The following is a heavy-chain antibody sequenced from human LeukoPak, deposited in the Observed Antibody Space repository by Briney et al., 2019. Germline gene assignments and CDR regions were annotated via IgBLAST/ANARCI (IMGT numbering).Heavy chain of an antibody. D-gene: IGHD1-26*01. CDR2: ITSSSSYI. Sequence: PGESLRLSCAASGFSFSTYNMNWVRQAPGKGLEWVSSITSSSSYIYYAGSVKGRFTISRDNAKTSLYLQMNSLRDEDTAVYYCARDPYSGNYGDYYYYYMDVWGKGTTVTISS. V-gene: IGHV3-21*01. J-gene: IGHJ6*03. CDR3: ARDPYSGNYGDYYYYYMDV. CDR1: GFSFSTYN.